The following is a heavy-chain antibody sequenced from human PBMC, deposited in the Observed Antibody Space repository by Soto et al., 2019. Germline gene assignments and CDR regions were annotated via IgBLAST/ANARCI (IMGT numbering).Heavy chain of an antibody. V-gene: IGHV1-69*13. D-gene: IGHD3-22*01. J-gene: IGHJ6*02. CDR1: GCTFSSYA. CDR3: AHLKYYYDSSGSNDYYYYYYGMDV. Sequence: GASVKVSCKASGCTFSSYAISWVRQAPGQGLEWMGGIIPIFGTANYAQKFQGRVTITADESTSTAYMELSSLRSEDTAVYYCAHLKYYYDSSGSNDYYYYYYGMDVWGQGTTVTVSS. CDR2: IIPIFGTA.